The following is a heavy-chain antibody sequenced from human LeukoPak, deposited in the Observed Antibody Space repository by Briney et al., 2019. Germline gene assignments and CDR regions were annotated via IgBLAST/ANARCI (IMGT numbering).Heavy chain of an antibody. CDR2: IYYSGST. J-gene: IGHJ6*03. Sequence: SETLSLTCTVSGYSISSGYYWSWIRQPPGKGLEWVGYIYYSGSTNYNPSLKSRVTISVDTSKNQFSLKLSSVTAADTAVYYCARVGGSGSYMYYYMDVWGKGTTVTVSS. V-gene: IGHV4-61*01. CDR1: GYSISSGYY. D-gene: IGHD3-10*01. CDR3: ARVGGSGSYMYYYMDV.